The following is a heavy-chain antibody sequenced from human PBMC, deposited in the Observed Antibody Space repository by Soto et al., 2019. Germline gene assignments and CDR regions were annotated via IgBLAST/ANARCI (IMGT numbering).Heavy chain of an antibody. V-gene: IGHV1-18*01. CDR2: ISVYNGNT. CDR1: GYTFTSYG. D-gene: IGHD6-13*01. Sequence: QVQLVQSGAEVKKPGASVKVSCKAYGYTFTSYGFSWVRQSPGQGLEWMGWISVYNGNTNYAQKFQGRVSLTTDTSTSTAYMELRSLRSNDTAVYYCARDVASAGTNWFDPWGQGTLVTVSS. J-gene: IGHJ5*02. CDR3: ARDVASAGTNWFDP.